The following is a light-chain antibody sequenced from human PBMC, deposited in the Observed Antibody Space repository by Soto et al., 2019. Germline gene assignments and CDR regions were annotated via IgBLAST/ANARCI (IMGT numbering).Light chain of an antibody. CDR1: QSISTY. Sequence: DIQITQSPASLSASVREGVTITCRASQSISTYLNWYRQKPGKAPELLIYGASNLQIGVPSRFSGSGSGTEFTLTISSLEPEDFGTYYCQQSYKMPSFGQGTRLEIK. CDR3: QQSYKMPS. CDR2: GAS. V-gene: IGKV1-39*01. J-gene: IGKJ5*01.